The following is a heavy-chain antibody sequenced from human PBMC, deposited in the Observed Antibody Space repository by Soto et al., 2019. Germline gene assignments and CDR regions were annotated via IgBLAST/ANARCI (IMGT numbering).Heavy chain of an antibody. V-gene: IGHV3-30*18. Sequence: QVQVVESGGGVVQPGRSLRLSCAASGVTFSSYAMHWVRQAPGKGLEWVAGISYDGSTIYYVDSVKGRFTVSRDNFKNTLYLHMNSLRSEDTAVYSCAKGPWHLAHGHYFDYCGQGTLVTVSS. J-gene: IGHJ4*02. CDR2: ISYDGSTI. D-gene: IGHD5-12*01. CDR3: AKGPWHLAHGHYFDY. CDR1: GVTFSSYA.